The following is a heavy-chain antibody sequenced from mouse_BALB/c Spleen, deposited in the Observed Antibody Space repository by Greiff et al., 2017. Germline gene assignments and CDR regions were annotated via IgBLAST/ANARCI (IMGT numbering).Heavy chain of an antibody. CDR2: IDPANGNT. D-gene: IGHD1-1*01. J-gene: IGHJ4*01. CDR1: GFNIKDTY. V-gene: IGHV14-3*02. CDR3: ARYGSGAMDY. Sequence: EVNVVESGAELVKPGASVKLSCTASGFNIKDTYMHWVKQRPEQGLEWIGRIDPANGNTKYDPKFQGKATITADTSSNTAYLQLSSLTSEDTAVYYCARYGSGAMDYWGQGTSVTVSS.